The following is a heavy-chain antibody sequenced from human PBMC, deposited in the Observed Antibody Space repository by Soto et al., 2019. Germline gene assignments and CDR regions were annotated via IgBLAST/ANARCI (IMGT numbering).Heavy chain of an antibody. V-gene: IGHV1-69*13. Sequence: GASVKVSCKASGGTFSSYAISWVRQAPGQGLEWMGGIIPIFGTANYAQKFQGRVTITADESTSTAYMELSSLRSEDTAVYYCARDYVYDPYRWFDPWGQGTLVTVSS. J-gene: IGHJ5*02. CDR2: IIPIFGTA. CDR1: GGTFSSYA. D-gene: IGHD5-12*01. CDR3: ARDYVYDPYRWFDP.